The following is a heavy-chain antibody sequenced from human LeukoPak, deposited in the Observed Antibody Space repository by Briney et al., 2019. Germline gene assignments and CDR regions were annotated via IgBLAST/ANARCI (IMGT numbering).Heavy chain of an antibody. J-gene: IGHJ4*02. CDR2: ISAYNGNT. CDR3: ARPRHYYDSSGYYY. Sequence: ASVKVSCKASGDIFNSYGISWVRQAPGQGLEWMGWISAYNGNTNYAQKLQGRVTMTTDTSTSTAYMELRSLRSDDTAVYYCARPRHYYDSSGYYYWGQGTLVTVSS. CDR1: GDIFNSYG. D-gene: IGHD3-22*01. V-gene: IGHV1-18*01.